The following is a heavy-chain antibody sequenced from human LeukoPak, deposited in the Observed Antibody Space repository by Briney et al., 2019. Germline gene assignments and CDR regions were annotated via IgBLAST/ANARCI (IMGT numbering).Heavy chain of an antibody. J-gene: IGHJ5*02. CDR3: ARGGYYFGSGSHRWNWFDP. Sequence: ASVKVSCKASGYSFTSYGISWVLQAPGQGLEWMGWISFYDGDTKYAQNLQGRVTLTTDTSTTTAYMELRSLRSDDTAVYYCARGGYYFGSGSHRWNWFDPWGQGTLVTVSS. CDR2: ISFYDGDT. D-gene: IGHD3-10*01. CDR1: GYSFTSYG. V-gene: IGHV1-18*01.